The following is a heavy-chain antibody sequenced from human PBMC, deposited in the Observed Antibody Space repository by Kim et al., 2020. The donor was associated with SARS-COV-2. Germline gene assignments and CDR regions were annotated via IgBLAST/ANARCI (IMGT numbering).Heavy chain of an antibody. CDR3: TRHEIEISGYDIISDY. V-gene: IGHV3-73*01. Sequence: GGSLRLSCAASGFTFSGSAMHWVRQASGKGLEWVGRIRSKANSYATAYAASVKGRFTISRDDSKNTPYLQMNSLKTEDTAVYYCTRHEIEISGYDIISDYWGQGTLVTVSS. CDR1: GFTFSGSA. CDR2: IRSKANSYAT. D-gene: IGHD5-12*01. J-gene: IGHJ4*02.